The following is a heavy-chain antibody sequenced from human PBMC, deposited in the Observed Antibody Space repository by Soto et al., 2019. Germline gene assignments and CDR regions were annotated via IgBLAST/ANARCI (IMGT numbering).Heavy chain of an antibody. V-gene: IGHV3-73*01. Sequence: GGSLRLSCAASGFTFSGSAMHWVRQASGKGLEWVGRIRSKANSYATAYAASVKGRFTISRDDSKNTAYLQMNSLKTEDTAVYYCTRRGTAMVGIDYWGQGTLVTVSS. CDR1: GFTFSGSA. D-gene: IGHD5-18*01. CDR3: TRRGTAMVGIDY. CDR2: IRSKANSYAT. J-gene: IGHJ4*02.